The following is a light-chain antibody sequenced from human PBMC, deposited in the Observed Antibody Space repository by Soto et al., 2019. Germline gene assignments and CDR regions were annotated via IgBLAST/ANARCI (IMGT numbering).Light chain of an antibody. CDR1: QSVSSY. Sequence: EIVLTQSPGTLSLSPGERATLSCRASQSVSSYLAWYQQRPGQAPRLLIYGASSRATGIPDRFSGSGSGTDFSLIISRQEPEDFAVHHCQQYGNSRTFGQGTKVEIK. J-gene: IGKJ1*01. V-gene: IGKV3-20*01. CDR2: GAS. CDR3: QQYGNSRT.